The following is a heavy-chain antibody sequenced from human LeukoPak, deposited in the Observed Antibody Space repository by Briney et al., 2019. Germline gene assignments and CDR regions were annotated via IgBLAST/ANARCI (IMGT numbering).Heavy chain of an antibody. Sequence: GGSLRLSCAASGFTFTSYALSWVRQAPGKGLEWVSAISGSGGSTDYADSVKGRFTISRDNSKNTPYLEMNSLRAEDTAAYYCARKYYYHSSGFYLDVLDFWGQGTMVTVSS. V-gene: IGHV3-23*01. D-gene: IGHD3-22*01. CDR1: GFTFTSYA. CDR3: ARKYYYHSSGFYLDVLDF. CDR2: ISGSGGST. J-gene: IGHJ3*01.